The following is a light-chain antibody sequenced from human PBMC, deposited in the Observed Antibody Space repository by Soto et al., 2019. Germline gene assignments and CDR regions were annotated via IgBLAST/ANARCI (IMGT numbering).Light chain of an antibody. CDR2: DDD. Sequence: SYELTQSPSVSVAPGQTARITCGGNNIGSKNVHWFQQSPGQTPVLVVFDDDDRPSGIPDRFSGSNSGNTATLTISRVEAGDEADYYCQVWDSSVLHHVFGTGTKVTVL. CDR1: NIGSKN. V-gene: IGLV3-21*02. J-gene: IGLJ1*01. CDR3: QVWDSSVLHHV.